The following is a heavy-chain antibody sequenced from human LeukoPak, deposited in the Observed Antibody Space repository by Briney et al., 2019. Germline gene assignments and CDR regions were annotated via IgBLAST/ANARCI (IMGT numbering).Heavy chain of an antibody. Sequence: GGSLRLSCAASGFTFSDYYMSWIRQAPGKGLERGSYISSSGSTRYYADSVKGRFTISRDNAKNSLYLQMNSLLAEDTAVYYCARDLAYCGGDCYSGYFDYWGQGTLVTVSS. D-gene: IGHD2-21*02. CDR3: ARDLAYCGGDCYSGYFDY. V-gene: IGHV3-11*01. CDR2: ISSSGSTR. J-gene: IGHJ4*02. CDR1: GFTFSDYY.